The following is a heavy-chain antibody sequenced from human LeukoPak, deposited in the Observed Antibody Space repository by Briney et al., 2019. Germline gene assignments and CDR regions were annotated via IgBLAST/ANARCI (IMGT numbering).Heavy chain of an antibody. CDR3: ARNYYDSSAYYYFDY. D-gene: IGHD3-22*01. V-gene: IGHV3-66*01. CDR2: IYSGGGT. Sequence: GGSLRLSCAASGFTFSSYAMYWVRQAPGKGLGWVSLIYSGGGTYYADSVKGRFTISRDNSKNTLYLQMNSLRAEDTAVYYCARNYYDSSAYYYFDYWGQGTLVTVSS. CDR1: GFTFSSYA. J-gene: IGHJ4*02.